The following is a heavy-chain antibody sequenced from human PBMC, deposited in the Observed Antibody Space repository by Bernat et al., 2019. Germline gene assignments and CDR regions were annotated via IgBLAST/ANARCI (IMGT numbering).Heavy chain of an antibody. CDR1: GFTFSSYG. Sequence: QVQLVESGGGVVQPGRSLRLSCAASGFTFSSYGMHWVRQAPGKGLGWVAVIWYDGSNKYYADSVKRRFTISRDNSKNTLYLQMNSLRAEDTAVYYCARGPQAGPFDYWRQGTLVTVSS. CDR3: ARGPQAGPFDY. V-gene: IGHV3-33*01. CDR2: IWYDGSNK. J-gene: IGHJ4*02. D-gene: IGHD6-19*01.